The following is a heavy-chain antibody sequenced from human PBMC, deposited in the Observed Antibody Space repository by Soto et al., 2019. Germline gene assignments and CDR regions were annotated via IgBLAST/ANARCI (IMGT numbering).Heavy chain of an antibody. Sequence: GGSLRLSCAASGFTFSSYAMHWVRQAPGRGLEWVAYITSSSDTIYYSDSVKGRFTISRDNGKNSLFLQMNSLRDEDTAVYYCARVVVVIPPGYYYAMAVWGQGTTVTVSS. CDR3: ARVVVVIPPGYYYAMAV. D-gene: IGHD3-22*01. V-gene: IGHV3-48*02. CDR1: GFTFSSYA. J-gene: IGHJ6*02. CDR2: ITSSSDTI.